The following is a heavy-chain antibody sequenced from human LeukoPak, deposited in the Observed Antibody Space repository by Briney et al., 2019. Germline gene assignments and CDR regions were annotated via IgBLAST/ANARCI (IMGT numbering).Heavy chain of an antibody. CDR1: GFTFRSSA. J-gene: IGHJ4*02. Sequence: GGSLRLSCAASGFTFRSSAMSWVRQAPGKGLEWVSTISGSGDSTYYADSVKGRFTISRDNSKNTLSLQMNSLRAEDTAVYYCARAYGWLQSFDYWGQGTLVTVSS. V-gene: IGHV3-23*01. CDR3: ARAYGWLQSFDY. D-gene: IGHD5-24*01. CDR2: ISGSGDST.